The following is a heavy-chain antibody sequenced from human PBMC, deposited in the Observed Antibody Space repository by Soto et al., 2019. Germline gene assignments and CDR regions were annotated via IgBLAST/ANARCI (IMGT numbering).Heavy chain of an antibody. CDR2: IWYDGSNK. Sequence: GGSLRLSCAASGFTFSSYGMHWVRQAPGKGLEWVAVIWYDGSNKYYADSVKGRFTISRDNSKNTLYLQMNSLRAEDTAVYCCAREHYSNYFWFNPWGQGTLVTVSS. D-gene: IGHD4-4*01. CDR3: AREHYSNYFWFNP. V-gene: IGHV3-33*01. J-gene: IGHJ5*02. CDR1: GFTFSSYG.